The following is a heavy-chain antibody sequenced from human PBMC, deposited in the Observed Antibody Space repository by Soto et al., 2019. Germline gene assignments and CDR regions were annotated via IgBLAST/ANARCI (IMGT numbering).Heavy chain of an antibody. Sequence: PWGSLRLACAASGFTFSSHAMSWVRQAPGKGLEWLSSISGGAEGAYYADSVKGRFTISRDNSKNTLYLQMNSLRAEGTAVYYCARDLWWYLHWGQGTLVTVSS. CDR2: ISGGAEGA. J-gene: IGHJ4*02. D-gene: IGHD2-15*01. V-gene: IGHV3-23*01. CDR3: ARDLWWYLH. CDR1: GFTFSSHA.